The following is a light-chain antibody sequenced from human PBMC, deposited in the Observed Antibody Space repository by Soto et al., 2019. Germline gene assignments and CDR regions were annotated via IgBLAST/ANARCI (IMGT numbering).Light chain of an antibody. V-gene: IGKV1-27*01. CDR2: AAS. CDR1: QGISNY. CDR3: HKYNHAPT. J-gene: IGKJ4*01. Sequence: DIQMTQSPSSLSASVGDRVTITCRASQGISNYLAWYQQKPGKVPELLIYAASTLQSGVPSRFRGSGSGTEFSLTINGLQPEDVATYYCHKYNHAPTFGGGTKVEIK.